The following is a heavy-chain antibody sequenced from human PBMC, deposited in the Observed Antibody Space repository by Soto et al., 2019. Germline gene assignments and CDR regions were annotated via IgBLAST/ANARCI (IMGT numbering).Heavy chain of an antibody. CDR3: AKDQDSYYYYYGMDV. Sequence: LRLSCAASGFTFSSYAMSWVRQAPGKGLEWVSAISGSGGSTYYADSVKGRFTISRDNSKNTLYLQMNSLRAEDTAVYYCAKDQDSYYYYYGMDVWGQGTTVTVSS. V-gene: IGHV3-23*01. D-gene: IGHD5-18*01. CDR2: ISGSGGST. CDR1: GFTFSSYA. J-gene: IGHJ6*02.